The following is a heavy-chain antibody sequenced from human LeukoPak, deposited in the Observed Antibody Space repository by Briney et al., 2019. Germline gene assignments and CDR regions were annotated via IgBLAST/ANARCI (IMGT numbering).Heavy chain of an antibody. D-gene: IGHD5-18*01. CDR3: ARGGYSFYYGMDV. CDR1: GFTFSSYW. Sequence: GGSLRLSCAASGFTFSSYWMSWVRQAPGKGLEWVANIKEDGSQKYYVDSVKGRFTISRDNAKNSLYLQMNSLRGEDTAVYYCARGGYSFYYGMDVWGQGTTVTVSS. CDR2: IKEDGSQK. V-gene: IGHV3-7*01. J-gene: IGHJ6*02.